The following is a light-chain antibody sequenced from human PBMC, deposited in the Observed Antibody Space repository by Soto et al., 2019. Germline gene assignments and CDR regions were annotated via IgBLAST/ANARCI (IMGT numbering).Light chain of an antibody. CDR1: QTIGSW. CDR2: DAS. V-gene: IGKV1-5*01. CDR3: QQYNSYSGM. Sequence: DIQMTQSPSTLSASVGDRVTVTCRASQTIGSWLAWYQQKPGRAPKLLIFDASSLESGVPSRFSGNGSGTEFTLNISGLQPDDFASYYCQQYNSYSGMFGQGTKVDIK. J-gene: IGKJ1*01.